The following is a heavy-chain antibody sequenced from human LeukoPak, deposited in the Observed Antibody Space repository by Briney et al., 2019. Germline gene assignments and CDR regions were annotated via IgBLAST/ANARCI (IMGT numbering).Heavy chain of an antibody. CDR3: ATLPVPWVTIFGVDGFDY. CDR1: GFTFSSYG. CDR2: IRYDGSNK. V-gene: IGHV3-30*02. J-gene: IGHJ4*02. D-gene: IGHD3-3*01. Sequence: PGGSLRLSCTASGFTFSSYGMHWVRQAPGKGLEWVAFIRYDGSNKYYADSVKGRFTISRDNSKDTLYLQMNSLRAEDTAVYYCATLPVPWVTIFGVDGFDYWGQGTLVTVSS.